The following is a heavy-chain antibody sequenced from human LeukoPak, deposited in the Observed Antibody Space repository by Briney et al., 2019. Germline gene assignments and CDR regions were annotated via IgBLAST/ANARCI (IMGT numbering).Heavy chain of an antibody. V-gene: IGHV4-4*07. CDR3: ARGPSHDYYPSHFDY. D-gene: IGHD3-16*01. Sequence: SETLSLTCTVSGGSISSYYWSWIRQLDGTGLEGIGRIYTSGSTNYNPSLKSRVTMSVDTSKNQFSLKLSSVTAADTAVYYCARGPSHDYYPSHFDYWGQGTLVTVSS. CDR1: GGSISSYY. J-gene: IGHJ4*02. CDR2: IYTSGST.